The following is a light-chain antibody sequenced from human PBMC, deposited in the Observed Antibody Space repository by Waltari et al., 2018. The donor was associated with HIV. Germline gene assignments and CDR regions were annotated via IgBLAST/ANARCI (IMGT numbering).Light chain of an antibody. Sequence: DIVLTQSPATLSLSPGERAALSCWASQSVSSFLAWYQQRPGQAPRLLIYDASYRATGIPARFSGSGSETNFTLTISSLESEDFAIYYCQQRSSWPPSLTFGGGTRVEIK. J-gene: IGKJ4*01. V-gene: IGKV3-11*01. CDR3: QQRSSWPPSLT. CDR1: QSVSSF. CDR2: DAS.